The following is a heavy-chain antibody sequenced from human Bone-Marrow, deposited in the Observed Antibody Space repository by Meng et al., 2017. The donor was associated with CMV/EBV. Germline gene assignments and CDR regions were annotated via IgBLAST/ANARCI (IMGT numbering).Heavy chain of an antibody. CDR2: IIPILGIA. D-gene: IGHD6-13*01. CDR3: ARAGYSSSIYFDY. CDR1: GGTFSSYT. Sequence: SVKVSCKASGGTFSSYTISWVRQAPGQGLEWMGRIIPILGIANYAQKFQGRVTITADKSTSTAYMELSSLRSEDTAVYYCARAGYSSSIYFDYWGQGTLVTVSS. J-gene: IGHJ4*02. V-gene: IGHV1-69*02.